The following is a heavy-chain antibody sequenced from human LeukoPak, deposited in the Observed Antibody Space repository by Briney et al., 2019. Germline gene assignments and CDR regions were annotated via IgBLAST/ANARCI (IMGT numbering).Heavy chain of an antibody. D-gene: IGHD3-22*01. CDR2: IKQDGSEK. J-gene: IGHJ5*02. CDR1: GFTFSSYW. CDR3: AKNGDTNGYYNFGDP. Sequence: PGGSLRLSCAASGFTFSSYWMSWVRHAPGKGLEWVANIKQDGSEKYYVDSVKGRFTISRDNAKNSLYLQMNSLRAEDTAVYYCAKNGDTNGYYNFGDPWGQGTLVTVSS. V-gene: IGHV3-7*01.